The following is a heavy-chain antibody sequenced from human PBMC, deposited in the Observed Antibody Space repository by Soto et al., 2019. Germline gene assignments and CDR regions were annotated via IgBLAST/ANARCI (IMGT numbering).Heavy chain of an antibody. J-gene: IGHJ3*02. CDR1: GYTFIS. Sequence: QVQLVQSGAEVKKPGASVKVSCKASGYTFISWVRQAPGQRLEWMGWINAGNDNTKYSQKFQGRVTITRDTSASTAYMELSSLRSEDTAVYYCTSWAAVYAFDIWGQGTMVTVSS. V-gene: IGHV1-3*01. D-gene: IGHD6-25*01. CDR3: TSWAAVYAFDI. CDR2: INAGNDNT.